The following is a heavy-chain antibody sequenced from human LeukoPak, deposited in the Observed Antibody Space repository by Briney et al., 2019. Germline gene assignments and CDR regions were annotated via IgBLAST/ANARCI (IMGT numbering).Heavy chain of an antibody. CDR1: GFTFSSYS. CDR3: VRFGQNSLHYYYYMDV. J-gene: IGHJ6*03. V-gene: IGHV3-21*01. CDR2: ISSSSSYI. D-gene: IGHD3-10*01. Sequence: GGTLRPSCAASGFTFSSYSMNWVRQAPGQGLEWVSSISSSSSYIYYAGSVKGRFTISRDNAKISLYLQMNSLSAEDTAVYYCVRFGQNSLHYYYYMDVWGKGTTVTVSS.